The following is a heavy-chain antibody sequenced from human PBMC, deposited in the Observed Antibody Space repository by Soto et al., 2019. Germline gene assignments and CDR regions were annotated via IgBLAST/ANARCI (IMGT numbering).Heavy chain of an antibody. CDR3: ASGHGYGSGSYSRYYYYCGMDV. CDR2: IIPIFGTA. Sequence: QVQLVQSGAEVKKPGSSVKVSCKASGGTFSSYAISWVRQAPGQGLEWMGGIIPIFGTANYAQKFQGRVTISAGESTSTAYMEMSSLRSEDTAVYYCASGHGYGSGSYSRYYYYCGMDVWGQGTTVTVSS. V-gene: IGHV1-69*01. J-gene: IGHJ6*02. CDR1: GGTFSSYA. D-gene: IGHD3-10*01.